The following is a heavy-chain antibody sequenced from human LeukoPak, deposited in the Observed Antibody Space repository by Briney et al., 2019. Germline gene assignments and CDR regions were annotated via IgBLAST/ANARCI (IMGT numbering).Heavy chain of an antibody. CDR1: GFTFSSYG. J-gene: IGHJ4*02. D-gene: IGHD4-17*01. Sequence: PGGSLRLSCAASGFTFSSYGMHWVRQAPGKGLEWVAVISYDGSNKYYADSVKGRFTISRDNSKTTLYLQMNSLRAEDTAVYYCAKDRLRDYVSDYWGQGTLVTVSS. V-gene: IGHV3-30*18. CDR2: ISYDGSNK. CDR3: AKDRLRDYVSDY.